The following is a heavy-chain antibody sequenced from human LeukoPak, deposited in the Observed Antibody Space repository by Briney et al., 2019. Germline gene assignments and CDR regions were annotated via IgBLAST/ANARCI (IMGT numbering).Heavy chain of an antibody. CDR2: ISHSGDIT. D-gene: IGHD3-22*01. V-gene: IGHV3-23*01. CDR3: AREGYYSSLDY. Sequence: GGSLRLSCAASGFSFNTYAMTWVRQAPGKGLEWVSTISHSGDITNYADSVKGRFTISRDNSQNTLFLQMHSLSAGDTAVYYCAREGYYSSLDYWGQGTLVTVSS. CDR1: GFSFNTYA. J-gene: IGHJ4*02.